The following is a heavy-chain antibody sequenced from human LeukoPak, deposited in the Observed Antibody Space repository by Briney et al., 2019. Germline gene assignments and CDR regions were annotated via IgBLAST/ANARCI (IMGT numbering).Heavy chain of an antibody. Sequence: GGSLRLSCAASGFTFSDYYMSWIRQAPGKGLEWVGRIQSKVDGGTTDYAAPVKDRFTISRDDSENTLYLQMNSLKIEDTAVYFCTAALYYYASGRPDFWGQGTLVTVSS. D-gene: IGHD3-10*01. J-gene: IGHJ4*02. CDR3: TAALYYYASGRPDF. CDR1: GFTFSDYY. V-gene: IGHV3-15*01. CDR2: IQSKVDGGTT.